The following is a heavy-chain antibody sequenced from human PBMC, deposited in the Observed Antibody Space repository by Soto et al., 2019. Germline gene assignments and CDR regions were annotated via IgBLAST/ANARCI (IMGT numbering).Heavy chain of an antibody. CDR2: IDWDDDK. CDR3: ARISLSAAGGRGGYYGMDF. CDR1: GFSLSTSGMC. V-gene: IGHV2-70*01. D-gene: IGHD6-13*01. J-gene: IGHJ6*02. Sequence: SGPTLVNPTQTLTLTCTFSGFSLSTSGMCVSWIRQPPGKSLEWLALIDWDDDKYYSTSLKTTLTISKDTSKNQVVLTMTNMEPVDTATYYCARISLSAAGGRGGYYGMDFRGQGTTVTVSS.